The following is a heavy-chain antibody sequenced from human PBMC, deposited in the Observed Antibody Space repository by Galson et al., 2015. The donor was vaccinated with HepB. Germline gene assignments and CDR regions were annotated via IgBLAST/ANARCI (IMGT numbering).Heavy chain of an antibody. CDR1: GDTFSSYS. CDR3: ARGAGYCSRTSCQYHNHFDY. V-gene: IGHV1-69*13. Sequence: SVKVSCKASGDTFSSYSISWVRQAPGQGLEWMGGIIPKFGTANYAQNFQGRVTITADASTTTAYMELSSLSSEDTAVYYCARGAGYCSRTSCQYHNHFDYWGQGTLVTVSS. J-gene: IGHJ4*02. CDR2: IIPKFGTA. D-gene: IGHD2-2*03.